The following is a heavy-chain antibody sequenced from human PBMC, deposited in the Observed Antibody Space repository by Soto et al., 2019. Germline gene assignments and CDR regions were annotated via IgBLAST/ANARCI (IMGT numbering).Heavy chain of an antibody. CDR2: ISGSGGST. Sequence: GGSLRLSCAASGFTFSSYAMSWVRQAPGKGLEWVSAISGSGGSTYYADSVKGRFTISRDNSKNTLYLQMNSLRAEDTAVYYCANMEELPYYSGFLYYMDVWGKGTTVTVSS. J-gene: IGHJ6*03. D-gene: IGHD4-4*01. V-gene: IGHV3-23*01. CDR1: GFTFSSYA. CDR3: ANMEELPYYSGFLYYMDV.